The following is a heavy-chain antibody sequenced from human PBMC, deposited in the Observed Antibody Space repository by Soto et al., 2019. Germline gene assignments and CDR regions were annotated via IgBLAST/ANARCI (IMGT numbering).Heavy chain of an antibody. D-gene: IGHD2-15*01. Sequence: GESLKISCQGSGYSFTSYWISWVRQMPGKGLEWMGRIDPSDSYTNYSPSFQGHVTISADKSISTAYLQWSSLKASDSAIYYCARLGDCSGGSCFSRYYYYYGMDVWGQGTTVTVSS. CDR1: GYSFTSYW. J-gene: IGHJ6*02. V-gene: IGHV5-10-1*01. CDR2: IDPSDSYT. CDR3: ARLGDCSGGSCFSRYYYYYGMDV.